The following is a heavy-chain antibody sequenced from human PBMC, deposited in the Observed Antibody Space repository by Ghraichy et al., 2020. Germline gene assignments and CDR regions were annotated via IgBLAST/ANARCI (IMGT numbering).Heavy chain of an antibody. Sequence: LSLTCAASGFTLSNYWMHWVRQAPGKGLVWVSRIKSDGSSTTYADSVKGRFTISRDNAKNTLYLQMNSLRAEDTAVYYCAREYCSGGRYFFGTGGSHFDSWGQGTLVTVSS. D-gene: IGHD2-15*01. CDR3: AREYCSGGRYFFGTGGSHFDS. CDR1: GFTLSNYW. CDR2: IKSDGSST. J-gene: IGHJ4*02. V-gene: IGHV3-74*01.